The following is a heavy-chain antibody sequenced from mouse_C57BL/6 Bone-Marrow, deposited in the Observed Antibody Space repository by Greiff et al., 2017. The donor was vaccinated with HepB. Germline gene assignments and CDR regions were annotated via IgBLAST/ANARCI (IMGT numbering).Heavy chain of an antibody. Sequence: VQLQQPGAELVKPGASVKLSCKASGYTFTSYWMHWVKQRPGQGLEWIGMIHPNSGSTNYNEKFKSKATLTVDKSSSTAYMQLSSLTSEDSAVYYCARSSGYDRAWFAYWGQGTLVTVSA. J-gene: IGHJ3*01. CDR2: IHPNSGST. CDR1: GYTFTSYW. D-gene: IGHD2-2*01. V-gene: IGHV1-64*01. CDR3: ARSSGYDRAWFAY.